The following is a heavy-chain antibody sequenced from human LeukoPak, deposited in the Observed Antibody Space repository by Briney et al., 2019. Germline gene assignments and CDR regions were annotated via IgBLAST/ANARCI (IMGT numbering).Heavy chain of an antibody. J-gene: IGHJ4*02. V-gene: IGHV3-23*01. CDR1: GFTFSSYG. Sequence: GSLRLSCAASGFTFSSYGMIWVRQAPGKGLEWVSSISASDGSTSYADSVKGRFTISRDNAKNTLYLQMNSLRAEDTAVYHCAKTNGYYDYWGQGTLVTVSS. CDR2: ISASDGST. D-gene: IGHD3-22*01. CDR3: AKTNGYYDY.